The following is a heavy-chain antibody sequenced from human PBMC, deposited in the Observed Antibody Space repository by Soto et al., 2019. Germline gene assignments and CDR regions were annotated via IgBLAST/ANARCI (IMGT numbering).Heavy chain of an antibody. Sequence: PSETLSLTCSVSFASFISNSYHFFCIRQPPGKGLELIGSISYTGTTYYSPSLKSRVTISADTSKKQFSLKLDSATAADTAVYYCARLVVVAPVANVWGQGTLVTVSS. CDR1: FASFISNSYH. CDR2: ISYTGTT. J-gene: IGHJ4*02. CDR3: ARLVVVAPVANV. D-gene: IGHD2-15*01. V-gene: IGHV4-39*01.